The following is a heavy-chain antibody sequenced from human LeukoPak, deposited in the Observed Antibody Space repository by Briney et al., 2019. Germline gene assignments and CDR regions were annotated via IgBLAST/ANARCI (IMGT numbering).Heavy chain of an antibody. CDR1: GGSISSSSYY. Sequence: SETLSLTCTVSGGSISSSSYYWGWIRQPPGKGLGWIGSIYYSGSTYYNPSLKSRVTISVDTSKNQFSLNLSSVTAADTAVYYCARRIGSGSYYPDAFDIWGQGTMVTVSS. J-gene: IGHJ3*02. D-gene: IGHD1-26*01. CDR2: IYYSGST. V-gene: IGHV4-39*01. CDR3: ARRIGSGSYYPDAFDI.